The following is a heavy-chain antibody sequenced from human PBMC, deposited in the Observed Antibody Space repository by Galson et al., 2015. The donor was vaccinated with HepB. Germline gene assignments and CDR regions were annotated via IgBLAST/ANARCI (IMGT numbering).Heavy chain of an antibody. D-gene: IGHD3-9*01. Sequence: ETLSLTCTVSGGSISSYYWSWIRQPPGKGLEWIGYIYYSGSTNYNPSLKSRVTISVDTSKNQFSLKLSSVTAADTAVYYCARGRYFDWLLYSFDYWGQGTLVTVSS. V-gene: IGHV4-59*01. CDR3: ARGRYFDWLLYSFDY. CDR1: GGSISSYY. J-gene: IGHJ4*02. CDR2: IYYSGST.